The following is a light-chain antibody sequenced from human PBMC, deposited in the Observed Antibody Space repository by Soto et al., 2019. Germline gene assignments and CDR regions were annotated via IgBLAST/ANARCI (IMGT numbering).Light chain of an antibody. CDR2: EVT. CDR1: NSDVGGYDF. CDR3: SSHISTITLEVI. J-gene: IGLJ2*01. V-gene: IGLV2-14*01. Sequence: QSALTQPASVSGSPGQSVTISCTASNSDVGGYDFVSWYQHHPGKAPKLILYEVTKRPSGVSNRFSGSKSGNTASLTISGLQAEDDADYYSSSHISTITLEVIFGGGTKLTVL.